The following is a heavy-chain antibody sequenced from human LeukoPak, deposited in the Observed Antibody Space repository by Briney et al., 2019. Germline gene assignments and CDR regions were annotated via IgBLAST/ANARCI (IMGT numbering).Heavy chain of an antibody. CDR2: IIPIFGTA. J-gene: IGHJ3*02. CDR1: GGTFSSYA. D-gene: IGHD3-9*01. Sequence: ASVKVSCKASGGTFSSYAISWVRQAPGQGLEWMGGIIPIFGTANYAQKFQGRVTITADESTSTAYMELSSLRSEDTAVYYCARVSSYDILTGSYDDAFDIWGQGTMVTVSS. V-gene: IGHV1-69*13. CDR3: ARVSSYDILTGSYDDAFDI.